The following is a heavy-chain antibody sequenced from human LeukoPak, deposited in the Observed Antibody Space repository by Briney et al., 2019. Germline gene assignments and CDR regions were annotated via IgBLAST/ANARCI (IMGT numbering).Heavy chain of an antibody. V-gene: IGHV3-21*01. D-gene: IGHD3-22*01. J-gene: IGHJ4*02. Sequence: GGSLRLSCAASGFTFSSYSMNWVRQAPGKGLEWVSSISSSSSYIYYADSVKGRFTISRDNAKNSLYLQMNSLRAEDTAVYYCARDPSGCSPELDYWGQGTLVTVSS. CDR1: GFTFSSYS. CDR3: ARDPSGCSPELDY. CDR2: ISSSSSYI.